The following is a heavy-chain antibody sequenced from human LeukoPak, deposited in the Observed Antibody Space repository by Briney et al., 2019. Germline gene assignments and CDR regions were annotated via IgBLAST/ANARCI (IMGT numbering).Heavy chain of an antibody. CDR1: GFTFNYYA. CDR2: ISSEGDNK. CDR3: AKDRTNFFYYLDV. J-gene: IGHJ6*03. V-gene: IGHV3-30-3*01. Sequence: GRSLRLSCAASGFTFNYYALHWVRQAPGKGLEWVASISSEGDNKHYLESVKGRFTISRDNSKNTLYLQMHNPRAEDTAIYYCAKDRTNFFYYLDVWGTGTTVIVSS.